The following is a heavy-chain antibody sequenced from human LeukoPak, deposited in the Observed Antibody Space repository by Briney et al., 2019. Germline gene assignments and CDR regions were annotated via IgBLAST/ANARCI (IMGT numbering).Heavy chain of an antibody. J-gene: IGHJ4*02. D-gene: IGHD4-23*01. CDR2: IYYSGST. CDR3: ARDRGDYGGNSGRGYFDY. Sequence: PSETLSLTCTVSGGSISSYYWSWIRQPPGKGLEWIGYIYYSGSTNYNPSLKSRVTISVDTSKNQFSLKLSSVTAADTAVYYCARDRGDYGGNSGRGYFDYWGQGTLVTVSS. V-gene: IGHV4-59*01. CDR1: GGSISSYY.